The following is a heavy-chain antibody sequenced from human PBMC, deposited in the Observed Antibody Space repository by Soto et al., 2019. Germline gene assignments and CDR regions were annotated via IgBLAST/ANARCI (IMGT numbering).Heavy chain of an antibody. CDR1: GGSISSYY. Sequence: SETLSLTCTVAGGSISSYYWSWLRQPPGKGLEWIGHISYSGSTNYNPSLRSRVTISVDTSKNQFSLRLASVTAADTAVYYCARGDSPFDYWGQGTLVTVSS. J-gene: IGHJ4*02. CDR3: ARGDSPFDY. V-gene: IGHV4-59*01. D-gene: IGHD2-21*02. CDR2: ISYSGST.